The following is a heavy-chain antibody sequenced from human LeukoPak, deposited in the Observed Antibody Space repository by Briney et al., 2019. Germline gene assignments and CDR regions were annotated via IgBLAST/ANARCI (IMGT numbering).Heavy chain of an antibody. CDR1: GYTFTAYY. J-gene: IGHJ4*02. CDR2: INPNSGTT. D-gene: IGHD3-10*01. V-gene: IGHV1-2*02. CDR3: ARDLITMVRGPTSEFDY. Sequence: ASVTVSCKATGYTFTAYYMQWVRQAPGQGLEWMGWINPNSGTTNCAQKFQGRVTMTRDTSTSTVYMELSSLRSEDTAVYYCARDLITMVRGPTSEFDYWGQGTLVTVSS.